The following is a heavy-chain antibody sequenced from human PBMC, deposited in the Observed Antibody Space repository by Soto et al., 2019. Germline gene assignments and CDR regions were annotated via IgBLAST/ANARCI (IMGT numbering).Heavy chain of an antibody. CDR1: GGTFSSYA. CDR2: IIPIFGTA. CDR3: AREDYYDSSGPPFYGMDV. J-gene: IGHJ6*02. D-gene: IGHD3-22*01. V-gene: IGHV1-69*13. Sequence: ASVKVSCKASGGTFSSYAISWVRQAPGQGLEWMGGIIPIFGTANYAQKFQGRVTITADESTSTAYMELSSLRSEDTAVYYCAREDYYDSSGPPFYGMDVWGQGTTVTVSS.